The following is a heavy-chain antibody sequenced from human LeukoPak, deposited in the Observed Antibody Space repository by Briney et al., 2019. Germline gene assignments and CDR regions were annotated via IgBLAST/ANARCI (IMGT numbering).Heavy chain of an antibody. V-gene: IGHV3-74*01. Sequence: GGSLRLSCAASGFTFSSYWMHWVRQAPGKGLVWVSRIDTDGSSTGYADSVKGRFTISRDNAKNRLYVQMDSLRAEDTAVYYCATGSGLWSPDYWGQGTLVTVSS. CDR3: ATGSGLWSPDY. CDR2: IDTDGSST. CDR1: GFTFSSYW. D-gene: IGHD5-18*01. J-gene: IGHJ4*02.